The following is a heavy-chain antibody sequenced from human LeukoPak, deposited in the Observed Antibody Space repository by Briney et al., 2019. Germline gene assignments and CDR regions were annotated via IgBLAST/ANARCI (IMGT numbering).Heavy chain of an antibody. V-gene: IGHV4-38-2*01. CDR3: ARVSVWGSYRSNWFDP. J-gene: IGHJ5*02. D-gene: IGHD3-16*02. Sequence: KTSETLSLTCAVSGYSISSGYYWGWVRQPPGKGLEWIGSLYHSGSTYYNPSLKSRVTISLDTSKNQFSLKLSSVTAADTAVYYCARVSVWGSYRSNWFDPWGQGTLVTVSS. CDR1: GYSISSGYY. CDR2: LYHSGST.